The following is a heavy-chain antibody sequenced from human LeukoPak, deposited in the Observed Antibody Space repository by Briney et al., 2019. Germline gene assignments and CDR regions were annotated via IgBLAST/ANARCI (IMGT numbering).Heavy chain of an antibody. CDR1: GYTFTGYY. CDR2: INPNSGGT. V-gene: IGHV1-2*02. D-gene: IGHD3-22*01. CDR3: ARRLDYYDSSGYYYGFDY. J-gene: IGHJ4*02. Sequence: ASVKVSCTASGYTFTGYYMHWVRQAPGQGLEWMGWINPNSGGTNYAQKFQGRVTMTRDTSISTAYMEPSRLRSDDTAVYYCARRLDYYDSSGYYYGFDYWGQGTLVTVSS.